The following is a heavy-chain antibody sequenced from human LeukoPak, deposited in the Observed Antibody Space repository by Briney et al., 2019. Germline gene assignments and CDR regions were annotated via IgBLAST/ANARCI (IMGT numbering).Heavy chain of an antibody. Sequence: ASVKVSCKASAYTFTSYDMNWVRQATGQGLEWMGWMNPNSGNTGYAQRFQGRVTMTRDNSISTAYMEMSNLTSEDTAVYFCARVSGFERKDSFSYWGQGTLVTVSS. CDR3: ARVSGFERKDSFSY. CDR1: AYTFTSYD. V-gene: IGHV1-8*01. D-gene: IGHD5-12*01. J-gene: IGHJ4*02. CDR2: MNPNSGNT.